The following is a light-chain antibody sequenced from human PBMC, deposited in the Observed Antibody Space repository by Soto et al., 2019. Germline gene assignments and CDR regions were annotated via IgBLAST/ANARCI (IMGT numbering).Light chain of an antibody. J-gene: IGLJ3*02. CDR1: SSDVGSYNH. CDR2: EVS. V-gene: IGLV2-23*02. CDR3: CSYAGDSTWV. Sequence: QSVLTQPASVSGSPGQSVTISCTGTSSDVGSYNHVPWYQQHPGKAPKFMIYEVSQRPSGVSNRFSGSKSANTASLTISGLQADDEANYYCCSYAGDSTWVFGGGTKVTVL.